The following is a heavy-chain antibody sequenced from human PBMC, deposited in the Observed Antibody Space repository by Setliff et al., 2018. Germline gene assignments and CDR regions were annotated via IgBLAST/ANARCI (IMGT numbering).Heavy chain of an antibody. CDR1: GGSFSGYH. V-gene: IGHV4-34*01. D-gene: IGHD3-3*01. CDR2: ISNSGDP. CDR3: ARAPQYSNFWYALSWFDP. Sequence: SETLSLTCAVYGGSFSGYHWSWIRQPPGKGLEWIGEISNSGDPNYNPSLKSRVTISLDTSKNQFSLKLTSVTAADTAVYYCARAPQYSNFWYALSWFDPWGQGTLVTVSS. J-gene: IGHJ5*02.